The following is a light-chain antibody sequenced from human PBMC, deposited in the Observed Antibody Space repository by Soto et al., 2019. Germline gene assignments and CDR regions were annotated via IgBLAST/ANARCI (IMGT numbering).Light chain of an antibody. V-gene: IGKV3-15*01. J-gene: IGKJ1*01. Sequence: EIGLTQSPGTLSLSKGERATLLCRASQSIGSSLAWYQQKPGQAPRLLIFAASSRATGIPARFTGSGSGTEFTLPISSLQPDDFATYYCHQYNPYSPWTFGQGTKVDIK. CDR1: QSIGSS. CDR2: AAS. CDR3: HQYNPYSPWT.